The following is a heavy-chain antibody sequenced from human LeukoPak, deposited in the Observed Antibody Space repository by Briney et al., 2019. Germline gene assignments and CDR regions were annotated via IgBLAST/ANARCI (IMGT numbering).Heavy chain of an antibody. Sequence: GGSLRLSCAASGVTVISNYMSWGRQAPGKGLEWVSVIYSDGSTYYANSVKGRFSISRDNSKNMMSLQMNSLRAEDTALYYCARGGSSYYMDVWGRGTTVTISS. CDR2: IYSDGST. CDR3: ARGGSSYYMDV. J-gene: IGHJ6*03. D-gene: IGHD3-10*01. V-gene: IGHV3-66*01. CDR1: GVTVISNY.